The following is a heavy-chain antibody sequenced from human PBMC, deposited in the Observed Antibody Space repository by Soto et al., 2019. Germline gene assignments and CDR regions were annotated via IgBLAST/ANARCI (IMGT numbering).Heavy chain of an antibody. CDR1: GFTFSSYA. J-gene: IGHJ3*02. D-gene: IGHD1-1*01. Sequence: GESLKISCAASGFTFSSYAMHWVRQAPGKGLEYVSAISSNGGSTYYANSVKGRFTISRDNSKNTLYLQMGSLRAEDMAVYYCARGSELERRAFDIWGQGTMVTVSS. V-gene: IGHV3-64*01. CDR2: ISSNGGST. CDR3: ARGSELERRAFDI.